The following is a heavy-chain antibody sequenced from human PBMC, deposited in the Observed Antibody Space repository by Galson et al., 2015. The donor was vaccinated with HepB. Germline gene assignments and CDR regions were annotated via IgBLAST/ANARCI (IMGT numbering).Heavy chain of an antibody. Sequence: SVKVSCKAAGYTFTSNGISWVRQAPGRGLEWMGWISTRSGNTNYAQRLQGRVTMTTDTSTSTDYMELRRLRSDDTAIYYCVRDRSHSFDYWGQGTLVTVSS. CDR1: GYTFTSNG. CDR3: VRDRSHSFDY. V-gene: IGHV1-18*04. D-gene: IGHD6-6*01. CDR2: ISTRSGNT. J-gene: IGHJ4*02.